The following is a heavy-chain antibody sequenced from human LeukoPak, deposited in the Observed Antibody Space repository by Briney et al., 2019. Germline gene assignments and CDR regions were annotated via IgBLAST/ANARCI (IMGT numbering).Heavy chain of an antibody. D-gene: IGHD6-19*01. J-gene: IGHJ4*02. CDR3: ARGEQWLGFDY. CDR2: IYYSGST. V-gene: IGHV4-30-4*01. CDR1: GGSISSGDYY. Sequence: SQTLSLTCTVSGGSISSGDYYWSWIRQPPGKGLEWIGYIYYSGSTYYNPSLKSRVTISVDTSKDQFSLKLSSVTAADTAVYYCARGEQWLGFDYWGQGTLVTVSS.